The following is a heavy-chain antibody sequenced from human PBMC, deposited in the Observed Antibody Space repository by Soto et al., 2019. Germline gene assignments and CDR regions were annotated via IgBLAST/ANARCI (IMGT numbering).Heavy chain of an antibody. D-gene: IGHD5-18*01. J-gene: IGHJ4*02. V-gene: IGHV4-59*01. CDR1: GGSISGYY. CDR3: KRNVDTAREFYGAH. CDR2: IYYNGNT. Sequence: ASKNMSIRCTVYGGSISGYYWSWIRQSPGKGLEWIGYIYYNGNTNYNPSLRSRVTISVDTSKNQFSLKLSSVAAADTAVYYCKRNVDTAREFYGAHWGQGALVTVS.